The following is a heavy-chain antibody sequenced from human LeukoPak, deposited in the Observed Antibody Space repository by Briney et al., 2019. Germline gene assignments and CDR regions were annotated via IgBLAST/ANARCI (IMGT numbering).Heavy chain of an antibody. D-gene: IGHD3-10*01. J-gene: IGHJ4*02. CDR3: ARDLNGSGTYFDY. CDR1: GGSISSYY. CDR2: IYYSRST. V-gene: IGHV4-59*01. Sequence: SETLSLTCTVSGGSISSYYWSWIRQPPGKGLEWIGYIYYSRSTNYNPSLKSRVTISVDTSKNQFSLKLSSVTAADTAVYYCARDLNGSGTYFDYWGQGTLVTVSS.